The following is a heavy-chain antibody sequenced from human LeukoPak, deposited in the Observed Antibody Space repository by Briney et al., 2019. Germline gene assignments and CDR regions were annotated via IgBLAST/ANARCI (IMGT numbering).Heavy chain of an antibody. D-gene: IGHD1-26*01. Sequence: PGGSLRLSCATSTFTFSSYSMHWVRQAPGKGLGWVAVIWYDGSNKYYADSVKGRFTISRDNSKNTMYLQMNSLRAEDTAVYYCARDITIVGEYDAFDIWGQGTMVTVSS. CDR3: ARDITIVGEYDAFDI. CDR2: IWYDGSNK. V-gene: IGHV3-33*08. CDR1: TFTFSSYS. J-gene: IGHJ3*02.